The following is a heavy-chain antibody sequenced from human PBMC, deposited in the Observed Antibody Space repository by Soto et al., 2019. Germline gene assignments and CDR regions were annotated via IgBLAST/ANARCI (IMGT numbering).Heavy chain of an antibody. D-gene: IGHD3-10*01. CDR3: ARERPARGFGEPMFDP. CDR2: IIPIFGTA. Sequence: ASVKVSCKASGGTFSSYAISWVRQAPGQGLEWMGGIIPIFGTANYAQKFQGRVTITADESTSTAYMELSSLRSEDTAVYYCARERPARGFGEPMFDPWGQGTLVTVSS. CDR1: GGTFSSYA. J-gene: IGHJ5*02. V-gene: IGHV1-69*13.